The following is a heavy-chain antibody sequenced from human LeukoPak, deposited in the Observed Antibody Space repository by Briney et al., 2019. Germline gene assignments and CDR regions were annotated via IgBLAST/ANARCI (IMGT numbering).Heavy chain of an antibody. CDR3: ARQMYSSGYSTPHWFDP. Sequence: SETLSLTCTVSGGSISSSSYYWGWIRQPPGKGLEWIGSIYYSGSTYYNPSLKSRVTISVDTSKNQFSLKLSSVTAADTAVYYCARQMYSSGYSTPHWFDPWGQGTLVTVSS. CDR1: GGSISSSSYY. J-gene: IGHJ5*02. CDR2: IYYSGST. V-gene: IGHV4-39*01. D-gene: IGHD3-22*01.